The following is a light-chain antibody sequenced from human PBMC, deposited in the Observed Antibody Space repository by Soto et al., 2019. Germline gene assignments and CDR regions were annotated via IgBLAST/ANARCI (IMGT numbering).Light chain of an antibody. V-gene: IGKV3-20*01. J-gene: IGKJ4*01. Sequence: VLTQSPGTLSLSPGERATLSCRASQSVSSYIAWYQQKPGQAPRLLISGASSRATGIPDRFSGSGSGTDFTLTISRLEPEDLAVYYCQQYGSSPGTFGGGTKVEIK. CDR2: GAS. CDR3: QQYGSSPGT. CDR1: QSVSSY.